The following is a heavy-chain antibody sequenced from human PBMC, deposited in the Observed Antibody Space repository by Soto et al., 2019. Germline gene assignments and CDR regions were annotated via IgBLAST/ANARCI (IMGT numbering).Heavy chain of an antibody. V-gene: IGHV1-69*06. J-gene: IGHJ3*02. Sequence: AASVKVSCKASGGTLSSYAISWVRQAPGQGLEWMGGIIPIFGTANYAQKFQGRVTITADKSTSTAYMELSSLRSEDTAVYYCARDFDPGAFDIWGQGTMVTVSS. CDR2: IIPIFGTA. CDR1: GGTLSSYA. CDR3: ARDFDPGAFDI.